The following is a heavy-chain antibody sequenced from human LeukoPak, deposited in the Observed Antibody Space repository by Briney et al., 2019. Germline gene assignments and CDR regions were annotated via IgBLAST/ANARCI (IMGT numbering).Heavy chain of an antibody. CDR2: ISYDGSNK. D-gene: IGHD4-23*01. CDR3: ARDMGPITPNRLDY. CDR1: GFTFSSYA. J-gene: IGHJ4*02. Sequence: GGSLRLSCAASGFTFSSYAMHWVRQAPGKGLEWVAVISYDGSNKYYADSVKGRFTISRDNSKNTLYLQMNSLRAEDTAVYYCARDMGPITPNRLDYWGQGTLVTVSS. V-gene: IGHV3-30*04.